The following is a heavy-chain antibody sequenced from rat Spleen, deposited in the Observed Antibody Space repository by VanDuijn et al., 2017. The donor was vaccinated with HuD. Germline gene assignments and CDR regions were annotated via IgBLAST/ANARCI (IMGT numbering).Heavy chain of an antibody. D-gene: IGHD1-9*01. CDR1: GFIFSDYY. CDR2: ISYDGFNT. V-gene: IGHV5-29*01. CDR3: AQGNYGYTDYFDY. J-gene: IGHJ2*01. Sequence: EVQLVESDGGLVQPGRSLKLSCAASGFIFSDYYMAWVRQAPTKGLEWVATISYDGFNTYYRDSVKGRFTISRDNAENTVYLQMNSLRSEDTATYYCAQGNYGYTDYFDYWGQGVMVTVSS.